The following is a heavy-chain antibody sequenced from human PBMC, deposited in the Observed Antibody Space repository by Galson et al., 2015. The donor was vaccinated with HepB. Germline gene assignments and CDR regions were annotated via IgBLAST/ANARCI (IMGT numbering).Heavy chain of an antibody. CDR2: MSSDGNNK. V-gene: IGHV3-30*03. J-gene: IGHJ4*02. CDR3: AREKWSSGRAGVCGD. D-gene: IGHD6-19*01. CDR1: GFTFDDYT. Sequence: SLRLSCAASGFTFDDYTMHWVRQAPGRGLEWVALMSSDGNNKLYAHSVKDRFIISRDNSQNTLHLEMNSLSSEDTAVYFCAREKWSSGRAGVCGDWGQGTLVTVSS.